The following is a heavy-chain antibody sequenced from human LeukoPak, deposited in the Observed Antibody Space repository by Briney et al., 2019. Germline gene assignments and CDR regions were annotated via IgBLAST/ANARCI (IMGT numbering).Heavy chain of an antibody. J-gene: IGHJ4*02. CDR2: ISGSGGST. CDR1: AFTFSSYA. V-gene: IGHV3-23*01. D-gene: IGHD5-18*01. Sequence: GGSLRLSCAASAFTFSSYAMSSVRQAPGKGLEWVSAISGSGGSTYYADSVKGRFTISRDNSKNTLYLQMNSLRAEDTAVYYCANLVDTAMGDYWGQGTLVTVSS. CDR3: ANLVDTAMGDY.